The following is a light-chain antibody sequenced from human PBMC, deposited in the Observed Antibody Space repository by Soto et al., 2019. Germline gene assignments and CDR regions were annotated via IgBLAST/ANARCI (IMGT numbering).Light chain of an antibody. Sequence: EIVMSQSPATLSVSQGERATLSCRASQSVFSNVAWYQQRPGQAPRLLIYRASTRATGIPARFSGSGSGTEFTLTISSLQSEDFAVYYCQQYHNLWTFGQGTKVDIK. CDR2: RAS. J-gene: IGKJ1*01. V-gene: IGKV3-15*01. CDR3: QQYHNLWT. CDR1: QSVFSN.